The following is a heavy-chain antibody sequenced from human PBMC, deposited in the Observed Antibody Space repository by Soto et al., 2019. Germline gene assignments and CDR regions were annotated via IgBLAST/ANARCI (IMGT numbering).Heavy chain of an antibody. Sequence: QVQLVESGGGVVQPGRSLRLSCAASGFTFSSYGMHWVRQAPGKGLEWVAVISYDGSNKYYADSVKGRFTISRDNSKNTLYLQMNSLRAEDTAVYYCAKDGGGTPTEGMDVW. CDR1: GFTFSSYG. CDR2: ISYDGSNK. J-gene: IGHJ6*01. CDR3: AKDGGGTPTEGMDV. D-gene: IGHD1-7*01. V-gene: IGHV3-30*18.